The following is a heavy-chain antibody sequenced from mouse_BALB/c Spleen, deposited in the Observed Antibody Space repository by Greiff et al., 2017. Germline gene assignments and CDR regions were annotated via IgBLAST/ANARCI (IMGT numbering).Heavy chain of an antibody. CDR2: ISYSGST. J-gene: IGHJ4*01. V-gene: IGHV3-2*02. CDR1: GYSITSDYA. Sequence: EVKLQESGPGLVKPSQSLSLTCTVTGYSITSDYAWNCIRPSPGNKLGGMGYISYSGSTSYNPSLKSRISIPRDTSKNKFFLQLNSVTTEDTATYYCARRVHYAMDYWGQGTSVTVSS. CDR3: ARRVHYAMDY.